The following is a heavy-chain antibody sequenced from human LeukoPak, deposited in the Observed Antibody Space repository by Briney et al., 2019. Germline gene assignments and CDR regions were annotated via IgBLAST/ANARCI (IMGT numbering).Heavy chain of an antibody. CDR2: IGSAGDT. V-gene: IGHV3-13*01. CDR1: GFTFSRYD. D-gene: IGHD1-26*01. CDR3: ARAVYSGSYCFDY. J-gene: IGHJ4*02. Sequence: GGSLRLSCTVSGFTFSRYDMNWVRQVTGKGLEWVSAIGSAGDTHYPDSVKGRFTISREYAKNALYLQMNSLRAGDTAVYYCARAVYSGSYCFDYWGQGTLVTVSS.